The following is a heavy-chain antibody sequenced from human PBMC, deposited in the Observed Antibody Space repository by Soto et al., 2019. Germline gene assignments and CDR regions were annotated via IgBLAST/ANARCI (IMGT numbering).Heavy chain of an antibody. J-gene: IGHJ5*01. V-gene: IGHV4-30-4*01. Sequence: PSETLSLTCTVSGGSISSSEYFWGWIRQPPGKGLEWIGYIYNSGSTYYNPSLKSRVTISIDTSKNQFSLKLSSVTAADTAVYYCTSGGIAEATFDSWGQGTLVTVSS. CDR3: TSGGIAEATFDS. CDR2: IYNSGST. CDR1: GGSISSSEYF. D-gene: IGHD6-13*01.